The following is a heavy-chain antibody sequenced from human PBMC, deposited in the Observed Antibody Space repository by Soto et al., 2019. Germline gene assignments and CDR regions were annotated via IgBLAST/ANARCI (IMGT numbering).Heavy chain of an antibody. Sequence: SETLSLTCPVSGVSINSYYWYWIRQPAGKGLEWIGRIYISGSTNYNPSLKSRVTMSIDTSKNQFSLKVSSVTAADTAVYYCAKSSSRSSLGQYGLDVWGQGTTVTVYS. D-gene: IGHD6-13*01. V-gene: IGHV4-4*07. CDR1: GVSINSYY. CDR2: IYISGST. CDR3: AKSSSRSSLGQYGLDV. J-gene: IGHJ6*02.